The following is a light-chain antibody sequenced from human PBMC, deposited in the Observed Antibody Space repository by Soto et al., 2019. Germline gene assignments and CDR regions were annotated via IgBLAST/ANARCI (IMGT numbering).Light chain of an antibody. Sequence: QSVLTQPPSVSGAPGQRVTISCTGSSSNIGAGYDVHWYQQLPGTAPKLLIYGNSTRPSGVPDRFSGSKSRTSASLAITGLQAEDEADYYCQSYDSSLSGSTVFGGGTKLTVL. CDR1: SSNIGAGYD. CDR2: GNS. J-gene: IGLJ2*01. CDR3: QSYDSSLSGSTV. V-gene: IGLV1-40*01.